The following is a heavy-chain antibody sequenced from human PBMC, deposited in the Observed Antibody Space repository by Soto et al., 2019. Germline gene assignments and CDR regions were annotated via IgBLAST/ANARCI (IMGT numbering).Heavy chain of an antibody. D-gene: IGHD6-19*01. V-gene: IGHV4-59*08. Sequence: PSETLSLTCTVSGGSISSYYWSWIRQPPGKGLEWIGYIYYSGSTNYNPSLKSRVTISVDTSKNQFSLKLSSVTAADTAVYYCASGPIRSGWYIYYWGQGTLVTVSS. J-gene: IGHJ4*02. CDR1: GGSISSYY. CDR3: ASGPIRSGWYIYY. CDR2: IYYSGST.